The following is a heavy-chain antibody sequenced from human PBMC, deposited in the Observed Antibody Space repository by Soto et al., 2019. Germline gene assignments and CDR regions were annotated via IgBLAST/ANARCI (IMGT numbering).Heavy chain of an antibody. Sequence: QVQLVQSGAEVKKPGSSVKVSCKASGGTFSSYAISWVRQAPGQGLEWMGGIIPIFGTANYAQKFQGRVTITADKSTSTAYMELSSLRSEDTAVYYCARDGPAAILGNLNWFDPWGQGTLVTVSS. CDR1: GGTFSSYA. J-gene: IGHJ5*02. V-gene: IGHV1-69*06. CDR3: ARDGPAAILGNLNWFDP. CDR2: IIPIFGTA. D-gene: IGHD2-2*02.